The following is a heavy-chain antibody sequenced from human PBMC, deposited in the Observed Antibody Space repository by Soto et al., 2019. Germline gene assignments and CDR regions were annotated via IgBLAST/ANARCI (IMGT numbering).Heavy chain of an antibody. V-gene: IGHV3-74*01. Sequence: PGGSLRLSCAASGFTFSSYWMHWVRQAPGKGLVWVSRINSDGSSTTYADSVKGRFTISRDNAKNTLYLQMNSLRAEDTAVYYCARDHHSSGSYYNPTLDYWGQGTLVTVSS. CDR2: INSDGSST. J-gene: IGHJ4*02. D-gene: IGHD3-10*01. CDR1: GFTFSSYW. CDR3: ARDHHSSGSYYNPTLDY.